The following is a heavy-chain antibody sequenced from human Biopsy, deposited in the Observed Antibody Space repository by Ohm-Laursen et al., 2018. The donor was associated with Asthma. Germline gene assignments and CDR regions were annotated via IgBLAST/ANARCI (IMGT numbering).Heavy chain of an antibody. V-gene: IGHV3-30-3*01. D-gene: IGHD6-6*01. J-gene: IGHJ4*02. CDR1: GFTFGTYA. Sequence: SLRLSCAASGFTFGTYAMHWVRQAPGKGLEWVAVMSYEGSTEYYPDSVKGRFTISRDNSENTLYLQMNSLRVEDTAVYYCARGDWYGSASNGYWGQGTLVTVSA. CDR3: ARGDWYGSASNGY. CDR2: MSYEGSTE.